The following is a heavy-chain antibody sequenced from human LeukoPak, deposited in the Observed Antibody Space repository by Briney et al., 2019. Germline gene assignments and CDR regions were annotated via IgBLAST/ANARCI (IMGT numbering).Heavy chain of an antibody. V-gene: IGHV1-69*13. D-gene: IGHD3-22*01. CDR3: ARLDYYDSSGLF. Sequence: ASVKVSCKASGGTFSTYAITWVRQAPGQGLEWMGGIIPIFGTANYAQKFQGRVTITADESTSTAYMELSSLRSEDTAVYYCARLDYYDSSGLFWGQGTLVTVSS. CDR1: GGTFSTYA. J-gene: IGHJ4*02. CDR2: IIPIFGTA.